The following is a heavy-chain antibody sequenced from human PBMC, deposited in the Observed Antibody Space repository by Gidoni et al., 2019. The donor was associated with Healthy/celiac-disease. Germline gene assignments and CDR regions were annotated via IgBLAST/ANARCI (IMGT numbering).Heavy chain of an antibody. CDR3: ARAVAARVKLPLHL. J-gene: IGHJ5*02. V-gene: IGHV4-34*01. CDR1: GGSFRGYY. Sequence: QVQLQQWGAGLLQPSETLSLTCAVYGGSFRGYYWSWIRQPPGKGLEWIGEINHSGSTNYNPSLKSRVTISVDTSKNQFSLKLSSVTAADTAVYYCARAVAARVKLPLHLWGQGTLVTVSS. D-gene: IGHD6-6*01. CDR2: INHSGST.